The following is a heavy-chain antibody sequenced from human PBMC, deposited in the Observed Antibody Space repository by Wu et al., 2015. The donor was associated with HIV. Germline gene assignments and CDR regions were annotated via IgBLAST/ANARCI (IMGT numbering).Heavy chain of an antibody. CDR2: IIPIFGTA. J-gene: IGHJ6*03. CDR1: GGTFNSYV. D-gene: IGHD2-2*01. V-gene: IGHV1-69*01. Sequence: QVQLVQSGAEVKKPGSSMKVSCKASGGTFNSYVISWVRQAPGQGLEWMGGIIPIFGTANFAQKFQGRLTIAADESTSTVYMELSSLRSEDTAVYYCALRGREGVVVPGATYYYYYMDVWGKGTTVTVSS. CDR3: ALRGREGVVVPGATYYYYYMDV.